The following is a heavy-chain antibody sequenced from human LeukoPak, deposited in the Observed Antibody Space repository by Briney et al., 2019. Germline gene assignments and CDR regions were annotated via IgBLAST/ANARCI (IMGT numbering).Heavy chain of an antibody. CDR1: GGSINSYY. J-gene: IGHJ3*02. V-gene: IGHV4-4*07. CDR2: IYTSGST. Sequence: SETLSLTCTVSGGSINSYYWSWIRQPAGKGLEWIGRIYTSGSTNYNPSLKSRVTMSVDTSKNQFSLKLSSVTAADTAVYYCARDPYYDSSGSPHDAFDIWGQGTMVTVSS. D-gene: IGHD3-22*01. CDR3: ARDPYYDSSGSPHDAFDI.